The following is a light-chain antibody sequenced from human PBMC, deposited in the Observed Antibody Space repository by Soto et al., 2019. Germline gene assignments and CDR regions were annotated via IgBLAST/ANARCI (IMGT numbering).Light chain of an antibody. Sequence: EIVLTQSPATLSLSVGERATLSCRASQSVSPYLAWYQQKPGQAPRLLIYDASKRATGIPGRFRGSGSGTDFSLTTTSLEREDFAVYYCQQRSTWPLPFGGGTKVASK. J-gene: IGKJ4*01. CDR3: QQRSTWPLP. CDR1: QSVSPY. V-gene: IGKV3-11*01. CDR2: DAS.